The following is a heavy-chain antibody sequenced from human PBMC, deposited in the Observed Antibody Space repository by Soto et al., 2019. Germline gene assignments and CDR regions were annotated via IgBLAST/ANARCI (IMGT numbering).Heavy chain of an antibody. Sequence: EVQLVESGGGLIQPGGSLRLSCAASGFTVSSNYMSWVRQAPGKGLEWVSAISGSGGSTYYADSVKGRFTISRDNSKNTLYLQMNSLRAEDTAVYYCAKEIAARPHWYFDLWGRGTLVTVSS. CDR3: AKEIAARPHWYFDL. CDR2: ISGSGGST. CDR1: GFTVSSNY. J-gene: IGHJ2*01. V-gene: IGHV3-23*04. D-gene: IGHD6-6*01.